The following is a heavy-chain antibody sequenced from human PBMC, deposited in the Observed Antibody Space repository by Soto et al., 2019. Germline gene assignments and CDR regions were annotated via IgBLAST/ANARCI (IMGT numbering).Heavy chain of an antibody. CDR3: AKDPRGPGSYFDY. Sequence: TGGSLRLSCAASGFTFSSYGLHWVRQAPGKGLEWVAVISYDGSNKYYADSVKGRFTISRDNSKNTLYPQMNSLRAEDTAVYYCAKDPRGPGSYFDYWGQGTLVTVSS. V-gene: IGHV3-30*18. CDR1: GFTFSSYG. J-gene: IGHJ4*02. D-gene: IGHD2-15*01. CDR2: ISYDGSNK.